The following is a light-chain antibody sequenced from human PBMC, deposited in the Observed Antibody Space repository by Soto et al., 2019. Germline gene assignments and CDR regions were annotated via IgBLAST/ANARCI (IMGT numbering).Light chain of an antibody. J-gene: IGLJ1*01. V-gene: IGLV2-8*01. Sequence: QSVLTQPPSASGSPGQSVTISCTGTSSDVGGYNYVSWYQQHPGKAPKLMIYEVSKRPSGVPDRFSGSKSGNTASLTVSGRQVEDEADYYCSSYAGSNNWNFGTGTKLTVL. CDR3: SSYAGSNNWN. CDR2: EVS. CDR1: SSDVGGYNY.